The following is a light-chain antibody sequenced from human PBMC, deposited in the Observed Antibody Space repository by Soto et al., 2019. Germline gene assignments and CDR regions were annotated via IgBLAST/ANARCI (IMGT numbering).Light chain of an antibody. CDR3: NSYAGSNNLV. CDR1: SSDVGGYDY. CDR2: EVT. Sequence: QSALTQPPSASGSPGQSVTISCTGTSSDVGGYDYVSWYQQHPGKAPKLMIYEVTKRPSGVPDRFSGSKSGNTASLTVSGLQAGAEADYYCNSYAGSNNLVFGGGTKLTVL. J-gene: IGLJ2*01. V-gene: IGLV2-8*01.